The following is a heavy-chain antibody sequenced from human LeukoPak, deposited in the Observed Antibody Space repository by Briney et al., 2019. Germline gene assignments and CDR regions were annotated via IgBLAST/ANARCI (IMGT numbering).Heavy chain of an antibody. CDR2: ISYDGSNK. V-gene: IGHV3-30-3*01. D-gene: IGHD3-10*01. CDR3: ARDEGPYGEFDY. Sequence: GGSLRLSCAASGFTFSSYAMHWVRQAPGKGLEWVAVISYDGSNKYHADSVKGRFTISRDNSKNTLYLQMNSLRAEDTAVYYCARDEGPYGEFDYWGRGTLVTVSS. CDR1: GFTFSSYA. J-gene: IGHJ4*02.